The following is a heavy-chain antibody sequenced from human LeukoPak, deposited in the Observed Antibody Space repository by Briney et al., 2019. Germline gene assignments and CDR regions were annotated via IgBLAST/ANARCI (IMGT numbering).Heavy chain of an antibody. V-gene: IGHV1-69*13. CDR1: GYTFTSYG. CDR3: ASSVYCSGGSCYAYFDY. Sequence: SVKVSCKASGYTFTSYGISWVRQAPGQGLEWMGGIIPIFGTANYAQKFQGRVTITADESTSTAYMELSSLRSEDTAVYYCASSVYCSGGSCYAYFDYWGQGTLVTVSS. D-gene: IGHD2-15*01. CDR2: IIPIFGTA. J-gene: IGHJ4*02.